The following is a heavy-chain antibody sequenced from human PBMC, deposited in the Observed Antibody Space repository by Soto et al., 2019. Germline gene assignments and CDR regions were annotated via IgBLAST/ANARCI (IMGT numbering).Heavy chain of an antibody. CDR1: GFTFSDYY. CDR3: ARVGWAAGSYGHRDGMDV. Sequence: GGSLRLSCAASGFTFSDYYMSWIRQAPGKGLEWVSYISSSSSYTNYADSVKGRFTISRDNAKNSLYLQMNSLRAEDTAVYYCARVGWAAGSYGHRDGMDVWGQGTTVTVSS. V-gene: IGHV3-11*06. CDR2: ISSSSSYT. D-gene: IGHD3-10*01. J-gene: IGHJ6*02.